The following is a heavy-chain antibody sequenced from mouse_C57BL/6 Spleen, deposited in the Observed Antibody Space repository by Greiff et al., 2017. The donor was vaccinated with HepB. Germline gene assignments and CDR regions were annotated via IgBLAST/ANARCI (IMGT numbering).Heavy chain of an antibody. CDR2: IYPSDSET. CDR1: GYTFTSYW. V-gene: IGHV1-61*01. D-gene: IGHD2-1*01. Sequence: QVQLQQPGAELVRPGSSVKLSCKASGYTFTSYWMDWVKQRPGQGLEWIGNIYPSDSETHYNQKFKDKATLTVDKSSSTAYMQLSSLTSEDSAVYYSASSIYHEYWGQGTTLTVSS. J-gene: IGHJ2*01. CDR3: ASSIYHEY.